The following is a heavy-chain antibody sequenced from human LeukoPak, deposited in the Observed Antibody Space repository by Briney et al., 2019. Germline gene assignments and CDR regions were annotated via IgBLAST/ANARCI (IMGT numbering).Heavy chain of an antibody. J-gene: IGHJ4*02. CDR1: GFTFSSYG. D-gene: IGHD3-22*01. Sequence: GGSLRLSCAASGFTFSSYGMHWVRQAPGKGLEWVAFLRYDGSNKYYADSVKGRFTISRDNSKNTLYLQMNILRAEDTAVYYCAKELITMIVVVTGFDYWGQGTLVTVSS. V-gene: IGHV3-30*02. CDR3: AKELITMIVVVTGFDY. CDR2: LRYDGSNK.